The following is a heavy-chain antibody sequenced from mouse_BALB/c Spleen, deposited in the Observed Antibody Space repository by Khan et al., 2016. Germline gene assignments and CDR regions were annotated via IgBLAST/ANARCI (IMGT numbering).Heavy chain of an antibody. J-gene: IGHJ2*01. CDR3: ARGMITTFDY. Sequence: EVQLQESGPGLVKPSQSLSLTCTVTGYSLTSDYAWNWIRQLPGNKLEWMGYISYSDSTNYNPSPKSRISITRDTSQNHFFLQLNTVTTGDTATYYCARGMITTFDYWGQGTTLIVSS. V-gene: IGHV3-2*02. D-gene: IGHD2-4*01. CDR2: ISYSDST. CDR1: GYSLTSDYA.